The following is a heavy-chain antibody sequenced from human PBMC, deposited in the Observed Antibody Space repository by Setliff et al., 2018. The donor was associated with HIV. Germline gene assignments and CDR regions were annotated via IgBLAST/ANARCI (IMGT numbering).Heavy chain of an antibody. Sequence: PSETLSLTCSVSGAFTTSGPYSWGWFRQSPGKGLEWIGTIFYSGATTYNPSLKSRITISVDTSKKEFSLNLSSLTAADTAVFYCARGRYSYGPGWFDSWAQGAVVTVSS. D-gene: IGHD5-18*01. CDR2: IFYSGAT. CDR1: GAFTTSGPYS. CDR3: ARGRYSYGPGWFDS. J-gene: IGHJ5*01. V-gene: IGHV4-39*07.